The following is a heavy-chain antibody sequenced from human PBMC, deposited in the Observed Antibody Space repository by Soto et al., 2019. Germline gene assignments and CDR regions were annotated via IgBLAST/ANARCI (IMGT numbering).Heavy chain of an antibody. CDR2: IHYSGTT. D-gene: IGHD3-10*01. J-gene: IGHJ5*02. Sequence: SETLSLTCSVSGGSVSSNDYYWNWIRLSPGKGLEWMGYIHYSGTTYYNPSLRSRLAMSVDTSTNQFSLNLNSVTAADTAVYYCGRAMARGAGCSRWFDPWGQGALVTVSS. CDR1: GGSVSSNDYY. CDR3: GRAMARGAGCSRWFDP. V-gene: IGHV4-30-4*01.